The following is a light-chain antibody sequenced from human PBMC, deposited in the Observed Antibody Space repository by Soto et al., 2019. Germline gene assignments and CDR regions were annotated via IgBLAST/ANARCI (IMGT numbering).Light chain of an antibody. CDR3: SSYTASSTYV. V-gene: IGLV2-14*03. CDR1: SSDVGGYNY. Sequence: LNQPASGSGAPGESLTISCTGTSSDVGGYNYVSWYQHHPGKAPKLMIFDVSNRPSGVSNRFSGSKSGNTASLTISGLQAEDEADYYCSSYTASSTYVFGTGTKVTVL. J-gene: IGLJ1*01. CDR2: DVS.